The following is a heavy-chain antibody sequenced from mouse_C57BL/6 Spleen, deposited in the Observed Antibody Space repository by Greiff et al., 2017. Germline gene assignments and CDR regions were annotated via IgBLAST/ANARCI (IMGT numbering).Heavy chain of an antibody. CDR2: INPNNGGT. CDR1: GYTFTDYY. CDR3: ARLENYYAMDY. Sequence: EVQLQQSGPELVKPGASVKISCKASGYTFTDYYMNWVKQSHGKSLEWIGDINPNNGGTSYNQKFKGKATLTVDKSSSTAYMELRSLTSEDSAVYYCARLENYYAMDYWGQGTSVTVSS. V-gene: IGHV1-26*01. J-gene: IGHJ4*01.